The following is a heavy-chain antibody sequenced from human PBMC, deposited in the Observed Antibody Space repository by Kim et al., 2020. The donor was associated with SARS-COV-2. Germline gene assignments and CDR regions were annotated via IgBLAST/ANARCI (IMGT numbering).Heavy chain of an antibody. D-gene: IGHD3-10*01. CDR3: ARGGSGSYYDAFDI. Sequence: ARKSKGRVTMTRDTSTSTVYMELSSLRSEDTAVYYCARGGSGSYYDAFDIWGQGTMVTVSS. J-gene: IGHJ3*02. V-gene: IGHV1-46*01.